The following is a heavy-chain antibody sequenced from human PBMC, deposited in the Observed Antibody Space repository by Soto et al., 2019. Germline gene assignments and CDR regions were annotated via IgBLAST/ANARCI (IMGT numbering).Heavy chain of an antibody. Sequence: GGSLRLSCAASGFTFSMYWMHWVRQVPGKGPEWVSRINDGGISTNYADSVKGRSTISRDNAKNTLYLQMNALRVEDTAVYYCTRGPRSTSTGTGAFWGQGTLVTVSS. V-gene: IGHV3-74*01. CDR3: TRGPRSTSTGTGAF. CDR2: INDGGIST. D-gene: IGHD1-1*01. CDR1: GFTFSMYW. J-gene: IGHJ4*02.